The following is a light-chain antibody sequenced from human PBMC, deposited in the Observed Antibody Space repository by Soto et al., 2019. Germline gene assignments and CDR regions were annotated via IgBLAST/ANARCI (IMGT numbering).Light chain of an antibody. Sequence: DIQLTQSPSFLSASVGDRVTITCRASQGISSYLAWYQQKPGKAPKLLIYAASTLQSGVPSRFSGSGSGTDFTLTISSLQAEDVAVYYCQQHYSAPYTFGQGTKLEIK. J-gene: IGKJ2*01. CDR3: QQHYSAPYT. CDR1: QGISSY. V-gene: IGKV1-9*01. CDR2: AAS.